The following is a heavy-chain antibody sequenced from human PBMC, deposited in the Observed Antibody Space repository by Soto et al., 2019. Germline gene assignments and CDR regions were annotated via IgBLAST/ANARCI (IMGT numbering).Heavy chain of an antibody. V-gene: IGHV1-18*01. CDR2: ISAYNGNT. CDR3: ARDNLGGREQWLVFDY. CDR1: GYTFTSYG. D-gene: IGHD6-19*01. J-gene: IGHJ4*02. Sequence: QVQLVQSGAEVKKPGASVKVSCKASGYTFTSYGISWVRQAPGQGLEWMGWISAYNGNTNYAQKLQGRVTMTTDTSTTTAYMELRSLRSDDTAVYYCARDNLGGREQWLVFDYWGQGTLVTVSS.